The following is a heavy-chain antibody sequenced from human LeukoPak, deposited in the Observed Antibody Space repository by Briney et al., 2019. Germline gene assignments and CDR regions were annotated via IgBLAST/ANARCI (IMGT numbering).Heavy chain of an antibody. V-gene: IGHV3-23*01. J-gene: IGHJ4*02. CDR2: ISGSGGST. CDR3: ASSTYYYGSGSYRDY. CDR1: GFTFSSYA. D-gene: IGHD3-10*01. Sequence: GGSLRLSCAASGFTFSSYAMSWVRQAPGKGLEWVSAISGSGGSTYYADSVKGRFTISRDNSKNTLYLQMNSLRAEDTAVYYCASSTYYYGSGSYRDYWGQGTLVTVSS.